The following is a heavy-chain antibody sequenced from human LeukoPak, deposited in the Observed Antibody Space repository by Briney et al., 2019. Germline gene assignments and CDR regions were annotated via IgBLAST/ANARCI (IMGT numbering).Heavy chain of an antibody. CDR3: ARDAPVLNGYSSSPVGYYYYGMDV. CDR2: INPSGGST. J-gene: IGHJ6*02. Sequence: GGSLRLSCAASGFTFSSYSMHWARQAPGQGLEWMGIINPSGGSTSYAQKFQGRVTMTRDTSTSTVYMELSSLRSEDTAVYYCARDAPVLNGYSSSPVGYYYYGMDVWGQGTTVTVSS. CDR1: GFTFSSYS. D-gene: IGHD6-13*01. V-gene: IGHV1-46*01.